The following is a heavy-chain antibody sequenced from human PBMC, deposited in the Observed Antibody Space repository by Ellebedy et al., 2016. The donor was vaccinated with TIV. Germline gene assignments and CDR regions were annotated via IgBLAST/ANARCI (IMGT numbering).Heavy chain of an antibody. CDR1: GDSVSSSTAA. CDR2: TYYRSKWLN. V-gene: IGHV6-1*01. CDR3: ARDLVAGKDYFDY. D-gene: IGHD6-19*01. J-gene: IGHJ4*02. Sequence: SETLSLTCAVSGDSVSSSTAAWNWIRQSPSRGLEWLGRTYYRSKWLNDYAVSVKGRITINGDTSKNQFSLQLSSVSPEDTAVYYCARDLVAGKDYFDYWGQGTLVTVSS.